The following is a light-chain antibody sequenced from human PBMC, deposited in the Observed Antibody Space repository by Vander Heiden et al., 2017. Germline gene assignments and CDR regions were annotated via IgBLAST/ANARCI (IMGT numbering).Light chain of an antibody. Sequence: DIVMTHSPDSLSVSLGERATINCQASQIVLYSSNNKNYLAWYQQKPGQPPKLLIYWASTRESGVPDRFSGSGSGTDFTLTISSLQAEDVAVYYCQQYDSTPWTFGQGTTVEIK. CDR1: QIVLYSSNNKNY. CDR3: QQYDSTPWT. V-gene: IGKV4-1*01. CDR2: WAS. J-gene: IGKJ1*01.